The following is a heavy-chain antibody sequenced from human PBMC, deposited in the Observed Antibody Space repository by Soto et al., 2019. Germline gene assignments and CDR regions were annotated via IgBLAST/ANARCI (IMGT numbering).Heavy chain of an antibody. D-gene: IGHD2-2*02. CDR1: GFTFSSYA. J-gene: IGHJ6*02. Sequence: PGGSLRLSCAASGFTFSSYAMHWVRQAPGKGLEWVAVISYDGSNKYYADSVKGRFTISRDNSKNTLYLQMNSLRAEDTAVYYCARDKGCSRTSCYTRRNYYYYGMDVWGQGTTVTVSS. CDR2: ISYDGSNK. V-gene: IGHV3-30-3*01. CDR3: ARDKGCSRTSCYTRRNYYYYGMDV.